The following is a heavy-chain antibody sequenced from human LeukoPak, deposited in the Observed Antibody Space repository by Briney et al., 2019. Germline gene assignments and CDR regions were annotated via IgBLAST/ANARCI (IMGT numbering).Heavy chain of an antibody. CDR1: GFSFINYG. Sequence: GGPLRLSCAASGFSFINYGMHWVRQAPGKGLEWVASISHDGSNYYYADSVKGRFTISRDNSRNTLYLQMNSLKVEDTAVFYCTKAAAGSGDYGMDVWGQGTTVTV. CDR3: TKAAAGSGDYGMDV. D-gene: IGHD3-10*01. V-gene: IGHV3-30*18. J-gene: IGHJ6*02. CDR2: ISHDGSNY.